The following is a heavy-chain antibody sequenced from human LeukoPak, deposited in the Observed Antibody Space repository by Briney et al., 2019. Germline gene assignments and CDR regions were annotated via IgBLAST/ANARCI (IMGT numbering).Heavy chain of an antibody. CDR1: GYSISSGYF. CDR3: ARATAGTTLFEGIDH. J-gene: IGHJ4*02. CDR2: IYHTGST. D-gene: IGHD1-1*01. V-gene: IGHV4-38-2*02. Sequence: SETLSLTCTVSGYSISSGYFWGWIRQRPGKGLEWIGSIYHTGSTYSSPSLKSRVTISVDTSKNQFSLKLSSVTAADTALYYCARATAGTTLFEGIDHWGQGTLVTVSS.